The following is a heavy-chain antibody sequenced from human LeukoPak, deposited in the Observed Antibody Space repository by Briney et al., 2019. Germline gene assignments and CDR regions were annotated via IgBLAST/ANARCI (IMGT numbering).Heavy chain of an antibody. D-gene: IGHD1-1*01. CDR2: ISSSSSTI. V-gene: IGHV3-48*01. CDR1: GFTFSDYS. CDR3: ARDSARLERRGYFDY. J-gene: IGHJ4*02. Sequence: GGSLRLSCAASGFTFSDYSMNWVRQAPGKGLEWVSYISSSSSTIYYADSVKGRFTISRDNAKNSLYLQMNSLRAEDTAVYYCARDSARLERRGYFDYWGQGTLVTVSS.